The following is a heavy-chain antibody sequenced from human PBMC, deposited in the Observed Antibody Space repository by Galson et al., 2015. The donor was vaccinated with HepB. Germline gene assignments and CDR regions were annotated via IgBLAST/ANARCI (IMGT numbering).Heavy chain of an antibody. Sequence: SLRLSCAASGFTFSGSAMHWVRQASGKGLEWVGRIRSKANSYATAYAASVKGRFTISGDDSKNTAYLQMNSLKTEDTAVYYCTRHRVAAAAYYYYYGMDVWGQGTTVTVSS. CDR1: GFTFSGSA. CDR3: TRHRVAAAAYYYYYGMDV. V-gene: IGHV3-73*01. CDR2: IRSKANSYAT. J-gene: IGHJ6*02. D-gene: IGHD6-13*01.